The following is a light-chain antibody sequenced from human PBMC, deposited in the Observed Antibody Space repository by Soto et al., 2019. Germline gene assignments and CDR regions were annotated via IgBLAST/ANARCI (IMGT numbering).Light chain of an antibody. CDR3: LQYGSSSRT. CDR1: QSVSSSY. J-gene: IGKJ1*01. CDR2: DAS. V-gene: IGKV3-20*01. Sequence: EIVLTQSPGTLSLSPGERATLSCRASQSVSSSYLAWYQQKFGQAPRLLIYDASSRATGVPDRFSGSGSGTDFTLTISRLEPEDFAVYYCLQYGSSSRTFGQGTTVEFK.